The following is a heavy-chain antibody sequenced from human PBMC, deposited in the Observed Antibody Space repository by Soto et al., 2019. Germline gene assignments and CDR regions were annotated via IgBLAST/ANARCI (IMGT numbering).Heavy chain of an antibody. CDR1: GGTSSDYA. Sequence: QVLLVQSGTEVKKPGSSVKVSCQASGGTSSDYALTWVRQAPGQGLEWMGGIIPIFGTANYAQRFQGRVSITADEPSITAYMELSSLKSEDTAVYYCAGSFKYGSGTFDALDVWGHGTMVMVSS. V-gene: IGHV1-69*01. CDR2: IIPIFGTA. D-gene: IGHD3-10*01. CDR3: AGSFKYGSGTFDALDV. J-gene: IGHJ3*01.